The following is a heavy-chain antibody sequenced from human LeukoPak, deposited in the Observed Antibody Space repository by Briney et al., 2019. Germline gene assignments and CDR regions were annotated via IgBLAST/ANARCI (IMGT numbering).Heavy chain of an antibody. CDR2: IWYDGSEQ. V-gene: IGHV3-33*01. Sequence: PGGSLRLSCAASGFTLSTYAIHWVRQAPGKGLEWVAVIWYDGSEQYYADSVKGRFIISRDNSKSTSDLQMKSLRAEDTAVYYCAREGDSRWGELSPWGQGSLVTVSA. D-gene: IGHD3-16*02. J-gene: IGHJ1*01. CDR1: GFTLSTYA. CDR3: AREGDSRWGELSP.